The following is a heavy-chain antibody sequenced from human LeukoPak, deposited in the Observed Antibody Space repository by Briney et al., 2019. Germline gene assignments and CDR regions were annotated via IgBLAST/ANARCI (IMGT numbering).Heavy chain of an antibody. Sequence: SETLSLTCTVSGASISLYYWSWIRQPPGKGLEWIGYIYHSGNTNYSPSLESRVTMSVDESKNQFSLRVHFVSAADTAVYYCASTRRAAVAGRFDSWGQGTLVTVSS. CDR1: GASISLYY. V-gene: IGHV4-4*09. CDR2: IYHSGNT. J-gene: IGHJ4*02. CDR3: ASTRRAAVAGRFDS. D-gene: IGHD6-19*01.